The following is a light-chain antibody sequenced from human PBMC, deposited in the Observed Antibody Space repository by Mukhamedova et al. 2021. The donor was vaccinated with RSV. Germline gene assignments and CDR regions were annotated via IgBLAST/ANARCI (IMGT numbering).Light chain of an antibody. V-gene: IGKV3-15*01. Sequence: GDGASLSCRASQSISNKLAWYQQKPGQAPRLLVYGASTRASGIPVRFTGSGSGTDFTLTITSVESEDVALYYCQQYNTWPNTFG. CDR1: QSISNK. CDR2: GAS. J-gene: IGKJ2*01. CDR3: QQYNTWPNT.